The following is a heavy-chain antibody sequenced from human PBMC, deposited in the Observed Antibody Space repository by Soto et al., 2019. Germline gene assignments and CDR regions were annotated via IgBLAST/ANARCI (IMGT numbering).Heavy chain of an antibody. D-gene: IGHD3-9*01. CDR3: ARADYEILTGSYAMDV. CDR2: VPTNGAT. CDR1: DDFISSYY. Sequence: SETLSLTCTVSDDFISSYYWNWIRQPAGKRLEWIGRVPTNGATNYNPSLESRVTMSVDTSKNQFSLKLTSVTAADAAVYFCARADYEILTGSYAMDVWGQGTTVTVSS. J-gene: IGHJ6*02. V-gene: IGHV4-4*07.